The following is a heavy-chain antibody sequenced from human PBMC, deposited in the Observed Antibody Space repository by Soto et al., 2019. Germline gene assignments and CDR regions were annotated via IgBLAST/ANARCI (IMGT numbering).Heavy chain of an antibody. CDR3: ARGRTTFLIAAAGTIRWFDP. CDR2: INHSGST. CDR1: GGSFSGYY. V-gene: IGHV4-34*01. D-gene: IGHD6-13*01. J-gene: IGHJ5*02. Sequence: SETLSLTCAVYGGSFSGYYWSWIRQPPGKGLEWIGEINHSGSTNYNPSLKSRVTISVDTSKNQFSLKLSSVTAADTAVYYCARGRTTFLIAAAGTIRWFDPWGQGTLVTVSS.